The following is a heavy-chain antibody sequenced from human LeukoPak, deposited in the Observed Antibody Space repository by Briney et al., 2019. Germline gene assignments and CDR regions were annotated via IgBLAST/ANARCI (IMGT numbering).Heavy chain of an antibody. CDR3: ARDVTALDS. D-gene: IGHD2-2*01. J-gene: IGHJ4*02. CDR2: INQGGSEK. Sequence: PGGSLRLSCAASGFTFSSYWMSWVRQAPEKGLEWVANINQGGSEKYYVDSVRGRFTISRDNAKNSLYLQMNSLRADDTAVYYYARDVTALDSWGQGTLVTVSS. CDR1: GFTFSSYW. V-gene: IGHV3-7*01.